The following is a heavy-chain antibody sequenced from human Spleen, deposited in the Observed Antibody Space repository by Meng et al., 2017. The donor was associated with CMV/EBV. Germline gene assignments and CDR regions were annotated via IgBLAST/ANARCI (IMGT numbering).Heavy chain of an antibody. CDR3: ATDPDYDYDFDY. CDR1: GFTSDDSA. J-gene: IGHJ4*02. D-gene: IGHD4-17*01. Sequence: GGSLRLSCAASGFTSDDSAMHWVRQAPGKGLEWVSHINSRSNNIGYADSVKGRFTISRDIPGNSLYLQMNSLRVEDTGVYYCATDPDYDYDFDYWGQGTLVTVSS. V-gene: IGHV3-48*04. CDR2: INSRSNNI.